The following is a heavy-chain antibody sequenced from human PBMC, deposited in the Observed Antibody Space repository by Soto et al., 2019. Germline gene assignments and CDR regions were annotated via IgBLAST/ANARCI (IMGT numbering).Heavy chain of an antibody. CDR3: ARTRIPSSWYFRWFDP. J-gene: IGHJ5*02. CDR2: IIPIFGTS. CDR1: GVTFGSYS. V-gene: IGHV1-69*13. Sequence: SSVTVSFTASGVTFGSYSISWVRQAPVQGLEWMGGIIPIFGTSNYAQKFQGRVTITADESTSTAYMELSSLRSEDTAVYYCARTRIPSSWYFRWFDPWGQGTLVTVSS. D-gene: IGHD6-13*01.